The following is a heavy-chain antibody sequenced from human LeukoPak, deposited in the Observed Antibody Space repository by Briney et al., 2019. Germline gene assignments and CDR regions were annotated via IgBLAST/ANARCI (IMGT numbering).Heavy chain of an antibody. CDR1: GGSVSSGTYY. D-gene: IGHD2-2*01. CDR2: IYYSGST. V-gene: IGHV4-61*01. CDR3: ARSSYGLLTAMPTAFDI. Sequence: PSETLSLTCTVSGGSVSSGTYYWSWIRQPPGKRLEWIGYIYYSGSTSYNPSLKSRVTISVDTSKNQFSLKLSSVTAADTAVFYCARSSYGLLTAMPTAFDIWGQGTMVTVSS. J-gene: IGHJ3*02.